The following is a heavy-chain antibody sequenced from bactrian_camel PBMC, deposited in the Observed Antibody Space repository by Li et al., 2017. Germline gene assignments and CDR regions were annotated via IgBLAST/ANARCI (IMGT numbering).Heavy chain of an antibody. CDR1: GFPMAGSD. CDR3: AAAHLGAGASMFRLGLRAGY. CDR2: IDRDGET. Sequence: HVQLVESGGGSVQAGGSLNLSRTASGFPMAGSDMAWYRQAPGNECELVSSIDRDGETYYADSVKGRFTISLDNAKKTLYLQMDSLKPEDTATYYCAAAHLGAGASMFRLGLRAGYWGQGTQVTVS. D-gene: IGHD4*01. J-gene: IGHJ4*01. V-gene: IGHV3S55*01.